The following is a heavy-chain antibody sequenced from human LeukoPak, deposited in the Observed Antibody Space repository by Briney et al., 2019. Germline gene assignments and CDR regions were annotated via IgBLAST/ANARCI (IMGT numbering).Heavy chain of an antibody. D-gene: IGHD5-18*01. Sequence: TGESLKISCKGSGYIFTSYWFAWVRQVPGKGLGWMGIIYPGDSDTRYSPSFQGQVTISADKSISTAYLQWSSLKASDTAMDYCARHTGYSYGRMGVWGKGTTVTVSS. CDR1: GYIFTSYW. J-gene: IGHJ6*03. V-gene: IGHV5-51*01. CDR3: ARHTGYSYGRMGV. CDR2: IYPGDSDT.